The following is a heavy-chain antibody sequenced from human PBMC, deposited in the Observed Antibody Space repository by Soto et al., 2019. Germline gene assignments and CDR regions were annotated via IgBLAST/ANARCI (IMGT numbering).Heavy chain of an antibody. J-gene: IGHJ4*02. V-gene: IGHV1-2*02. D-gene: IGHD6-6*01. CDR1: GYTFTGYY. CDR2: INPNSGGT. Sequence: GASVKVSCKASGYTFTGYYMHWVRQAPGQGLEWMGWINPNSGGTNYAQKFQGRVTMTRDTSISTAYMELSRLRSDDTAVYYCARDNYGYSSSYYFDYWGQGTLVTVSS. CDR3: ARDNYGYSSSYYFDY.